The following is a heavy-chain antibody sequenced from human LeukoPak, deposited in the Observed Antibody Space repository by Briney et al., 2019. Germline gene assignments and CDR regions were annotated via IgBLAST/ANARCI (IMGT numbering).Heavy chain of an antibody. V-gene: IGHV4-59*01. Sequence: SETLSLTCTVSGGSISSYYWSWIRQPPGKGLEWIGYIYYSGSTNYNPSLKSRVTISVDTSKNQFSLKLTSVTAADTAVYFCASGGSRNYYYFDYWGHGILVTVSS. CDR1: GGSISSYY. CDR3: ASGGSRNYYYFDY. J-gene: IGHJ4*01. D-gene: IGHD3-16*01. CDR2: IYYSGST.